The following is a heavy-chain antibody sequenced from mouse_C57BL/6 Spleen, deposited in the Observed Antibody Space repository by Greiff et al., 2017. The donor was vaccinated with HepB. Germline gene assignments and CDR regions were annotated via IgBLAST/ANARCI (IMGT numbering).Heavy chain of an antibody. CDR3: ARGEGYDYGVGFAY. CDR1: GYAFSSYM. D-gene: IGHD2-4*01. J-gene: IGHJ3*01. V-gene: IGHV1-80*01. Sequence: VQRQQSGAELVKPGASVKISCKASGYAFSSYMMNWVKQRPGRGHEWMGQIYPGDGVTNYTGKFTGKATLTADKSSRTDYMQLSSLTSEDSAVYVCARGEGYDYGVGFAYWGRGTRVTVSA. CDR2: IYPGDGVT.